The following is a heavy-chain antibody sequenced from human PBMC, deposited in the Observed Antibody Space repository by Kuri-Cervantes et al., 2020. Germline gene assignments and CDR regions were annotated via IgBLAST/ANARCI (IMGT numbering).Heavy chain of an antibody. Sequence: ASVKVSCKASGYTFTGYYMHWVRQAPGQGLEWMGWINPNSGGTNYAQKFQGRVTMTRDTSISTAYMELSRLRSDDTAVYYCARDQLRLLWFGEPNVPRYGMDVWGQGTTVTVSS. CDR3: ARDQLRLLWFGEPNVPRYGMDV. D-gene: IGHD3-10*01. CDR2: INPNSGGT. V-gene: IGHV1-2*02. CDR1: GYTFTGYY. J-gene: IGHJ6*02.